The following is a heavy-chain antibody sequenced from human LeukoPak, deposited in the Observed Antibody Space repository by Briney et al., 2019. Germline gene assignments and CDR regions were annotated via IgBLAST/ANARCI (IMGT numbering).Heavy chain of an antibody. CDR2: ISSSSSYI. CDR1: GFTFSSYS. Sequence: PGGSLRLSCAASGFTFSSYSMNWVRQAPGKGLEWVSSISSSSSYIYYADSVKGRFTISRDNAKNSLFLQMNSLRAEDTAVYYCAGRTGSGYDLFDYWGQGTRVTVSS. V-gene: IGHV3-21*01. D-gene: IGHD5-12*01. CDR3: AGRTGSGYDLFDY. J-gene: IGHJ4*02.